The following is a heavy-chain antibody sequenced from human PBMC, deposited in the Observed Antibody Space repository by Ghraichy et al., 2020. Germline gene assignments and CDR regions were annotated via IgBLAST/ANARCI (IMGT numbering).Heavy chain of an antibody. D-gene: IGHD3-3*01. J-gene: IGHJ4*02. Sequence: GGSLRLSCAASGFTFSSYSMNWVRQAPGKGLEWVSSISSSSSYIYYADSVKGRFTISRDNSKNTLYLQMGSLRAEDMAVYYCARATYDFWSGYKDWGQGTLVTVSS. CDR3: ARATYDFWSGYKD. CDR1: GFTFSSYS. CDR2: ISSSSSYI. V-gene: IGHV3-21*01.